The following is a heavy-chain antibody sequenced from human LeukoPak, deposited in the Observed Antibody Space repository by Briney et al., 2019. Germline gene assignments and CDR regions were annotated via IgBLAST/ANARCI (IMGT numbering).Heavy chain of an antibody. V-gene: IGHV3-48*01. Sequence: GGSLRLSCADSGVTFSSYSMNWVRQAPGKGLEWVSYISSSGSTIYYADSVKSRCTISRDNVKKSLYLHMNILRAEDTGAYYCARDHYYDSSGYVFWGQGTLVTVSS. CDR3: ARDHYYDSSGYVF. J-gene: IGHJ4*02. CDR1: GVTFSSYS. CDR2: ISSSGSTI. D-gene: IGHD3-22*01.